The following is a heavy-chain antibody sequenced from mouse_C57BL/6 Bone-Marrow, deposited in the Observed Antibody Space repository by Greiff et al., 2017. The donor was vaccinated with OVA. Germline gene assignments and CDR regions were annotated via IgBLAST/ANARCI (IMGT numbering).Heavy chain of an antibody. Sequence: VQLQQPGAELVMPGASVKLSCKASGYTFTSYWMHWVKQRPGQGLEWIGEIDPSDSYTNYNQKFKGKSTLTVDKSSSTAYMQLSSLTSEDSAVYYCARSPFDYYGSSYKRYFDVWGTGTTVTVSS. V-gene: IGHV1-69*01. CDR1: GYTFTSYW. D-gene: IGHD1-1*01. CDR3: ARSPFDYYGSSYKRYFDV. J-gene: IGHJ1*03. CDR2: IDPSDSYT.